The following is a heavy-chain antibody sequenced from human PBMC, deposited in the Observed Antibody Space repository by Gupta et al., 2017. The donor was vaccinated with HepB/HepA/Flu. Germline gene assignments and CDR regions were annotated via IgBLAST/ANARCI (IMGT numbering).Heavy chain of an antibody. J-gene: IGHJ4*02. V-gene: IGHV3-48*03. D-gene: IGHD3-3*01. CDR1: GFTFSSYE. Sequence: EVQLVESGGGLVPPGGTLRLSCAASGFTFSSYEMNWVRQAPGKGLEWVSYINSGGSIKYYADSVKGRFTMSRDNAKNSLDLQMNSLRAEDTAVYYCARGGALRFPYYIDSWGQGTLVTVSS. CDR2: INSGGSIK. CDR3: ARGGALRFPYYIDS.